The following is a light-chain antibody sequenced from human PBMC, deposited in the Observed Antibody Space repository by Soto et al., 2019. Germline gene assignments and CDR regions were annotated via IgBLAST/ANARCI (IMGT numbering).Light chain of an antibody. CDR2: AAS. CDR3: QQLNIYSIT. Sequence: DIQLTQSPSFLSASVGDRVTITCRASQGISRYLAWYQQKPGKAHKLLIYAASTLQGGVPSRFSGSGSGTEFTLTISSLQPEDFATYYCQQLNIYSITFGQGTRLEIK. V-gene: IGKV1-9*01. J-gene: IGKJ5*01. CDR1: QGISRY.